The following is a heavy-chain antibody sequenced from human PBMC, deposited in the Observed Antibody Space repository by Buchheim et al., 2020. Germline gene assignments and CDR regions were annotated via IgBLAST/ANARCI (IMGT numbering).Heavy chain of an antibody. CDR2: IGTAGDT. Sequence: EVQLVESGGGLVQPGGSLRLSCAASGFTFSSYDMHWVRQATGKGLEWVSAIGTAGDTYYPGSAKGRFTISRENAKNSLYLQMNSLRAGDTAVYYCAREFVPYYYDSSGVGYFDLWGRGTL. CDR3: AREFVPYYYDSSGVGYFDL. CDR1: GFTFSSYD. V-gene: IGHV3-13*04. D-gene: IGHD3-22*01. J-gene: IGHJ2*01.